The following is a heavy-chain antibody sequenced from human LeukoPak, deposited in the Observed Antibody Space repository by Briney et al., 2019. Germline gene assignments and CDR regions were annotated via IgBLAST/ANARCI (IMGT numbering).Heavy chain of an antibody. CDR2: IYHSGST. J-gene: IGHJ1*01. Sequence: SGTLSLTCAVSGGSISSSNWWSWVRQPPGKGLEWIGEIYHSGSTNYNPSLKSRVTISVDKSKNQFSLKLSSVTAADTAVYYCARGGYDYVWGSYRRSEYFQHWGQGTLVTVSS. V-gene: IGHV4-4*02. CDR1: GGSISSSNW. D-gene: IGHD3-16*02. CDR3: ARGGYDYVWGSYRRSEYFQH.